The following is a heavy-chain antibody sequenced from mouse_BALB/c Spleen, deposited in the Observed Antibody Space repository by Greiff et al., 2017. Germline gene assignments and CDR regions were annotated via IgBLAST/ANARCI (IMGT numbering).Heavy chain of an antibody. D-gene: IGHD2-1*01. V-gene: IGHV3-1*02. CDR2: IHYSGRT. CDR1: GYSIPSGYS. J-gene: IGHJ4*01. Sequence: VQLQQSGPDLVKPSQSLSLTCPVTGYSIPSGYSWHWIRQFPGNKLEWMGYIHYSGRTNYNPSLKSRISITRDTSKNQFFLQLNSVTTEDTATYYGARCAGGGNYDAMDYWGQGTSVTVSA. CDR3: ARCAGGGNYDAMDY.